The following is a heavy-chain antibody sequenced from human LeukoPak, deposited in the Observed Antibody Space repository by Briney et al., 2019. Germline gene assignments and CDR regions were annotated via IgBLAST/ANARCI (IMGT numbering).Heavy chain of an antibody. V-gene: IGHV1-46*01. CDR1: GYTFTSYY. Sequence: ASVKVSCKASGYTFTSYYMHWVRQAPGQGLEWMGIINPSGGSTSYAQKFQGRVTMTRDTSTSTVYMELSSLRSEDTAVYYCARTRNKTYYYDSSGYYYYYGMDVWGQGTTVTVSS. J-gene: IGHJ6*02. CDR2: INPSGGST. D-gene: IGHD3-22*01. CDR3: ARTRNKTYYYDSSGYYYYYGMDV.